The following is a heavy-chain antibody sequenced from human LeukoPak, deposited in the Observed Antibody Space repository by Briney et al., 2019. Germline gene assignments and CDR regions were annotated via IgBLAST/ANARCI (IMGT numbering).Heavy chain of an antibody. D-gene: IGHD5-18*01. V-gene: IGHV1-46*01. CDR2: INPSGGST. Sequence: ASVKVSCKASGYAFTNYYMHWVRQAPGQGLEWMGIINPSGGSTSYAQKFQGRVTMTRDTSTSTVYMELSSLRSEDTAVYYCVRGYSYGWFDPWGQGTLVTVSS. CDR1: GYAFTNYY. CDR3: VRGYSYGWFDP. J-gene: IGHJ5*02.